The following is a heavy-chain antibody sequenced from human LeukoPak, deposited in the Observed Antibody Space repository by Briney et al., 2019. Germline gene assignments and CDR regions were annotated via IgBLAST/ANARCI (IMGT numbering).Heavy chain of an antibody. Sequence: GGSLRLSCAASKFTFSNYVMNWVRQAPGRGLEWVSQITSSGRSMYYADSVKGRFTISRDNSKNTLYLQMNSLRAEDTAVYYCAKRGPYYDYVWGSYRTYYFDYRGQGTLVTVSS. CDR1: KFTFSNYV. CDR3: AKRGPYYDYVWGSYRTYYFDY. CDR2: ITSSGRSM. V-gene: IGHV3-23*01. D-gene: IGHD3-16*02. J-gene: IGHJ4*02.